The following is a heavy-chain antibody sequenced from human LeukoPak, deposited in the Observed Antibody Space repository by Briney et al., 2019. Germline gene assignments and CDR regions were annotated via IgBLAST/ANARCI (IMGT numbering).Heavy chain of an antibody. CDR3: ARVSYYYDSSGYPYGHASYYYYMDV. CDR2: IIPIFGTA. CDR1: GGTFSSYA. D-gene: IGHD3-22*01. V-gene: IGHV1-69*06. J-gene: IGHJ6*03. Sequence: ASVKVSCKASGGTFSSYAISWVRQAPGQGLEWMGGIIPIFGTANYAQKFQGRVTITADKSTSTAYMELSSLRSEDTAVYYCARVSYYYDSSGYPYGHASYYYYMDVWGKGTTVTVSS.